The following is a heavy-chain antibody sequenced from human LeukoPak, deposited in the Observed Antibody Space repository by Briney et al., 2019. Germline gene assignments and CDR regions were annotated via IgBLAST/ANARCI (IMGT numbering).Heavy chain of an antibody. D-gene: IGHD1-26*01. J-gene: IGHJ4*02. CDR3: VRDLGGRSGH. CDR2: INEDGSTT. V-gene: IGHV3-74*01. Sequence: GGSLRLSCAASGFIFSSNWMHWVRQAPGKGLVWVSRINEDGSTTNHADSVKGRFTISRDDAKNTLYMQMNSLRAEDTAVYYCVRDLGGRSGHWGQGTLVTVSS. CDR1: GFIFSSNW.